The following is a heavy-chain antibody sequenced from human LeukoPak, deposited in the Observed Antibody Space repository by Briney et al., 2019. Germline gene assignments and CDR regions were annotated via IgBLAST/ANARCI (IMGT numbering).Heavy chain of an antibody. CDR2: INPNSGGT. Sequence: ASVKVSCKASGYTFTGYYMHWVRQAPGQGLEWMGRINPNSGGTNYAQKFQGRVTMTRDTSISTAYMELSRLRSDDTAVYYCASDFGEHYVDTDYWGQGTLVTVSS. J-gene: IGHJ4*02. V-gene: IGHV1-2*06. CDR3: ASDFGEHYVDTDY. D-gene: IGHD3-10*01. CDR1: GYTFTGYY.